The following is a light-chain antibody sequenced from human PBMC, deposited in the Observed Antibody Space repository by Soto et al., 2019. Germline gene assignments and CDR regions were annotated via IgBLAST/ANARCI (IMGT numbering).Light chain of an antibody. Sequence: EIVLTRSPGTLSLSPRERATLSCTASQSVTSRYLAWYQQKPGQAPRILIYGASSRAPGIPDRFRGSGSGTDFTRTSSRLEPEDFTVYFCQQYNNSPEYTFRQGTKLEIK. CDR2: GAS. CDR3: QQYNNSPEYT. CDR1: QSVTSRY. J-gene: IGKJ2*01. V-gene: IGKV3-20*01.